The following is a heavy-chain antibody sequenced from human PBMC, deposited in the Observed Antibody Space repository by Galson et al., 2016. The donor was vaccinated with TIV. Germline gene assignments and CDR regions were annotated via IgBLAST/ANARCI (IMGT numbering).Heavy chain of an antibody. CDR2: MNPNSGKT. D-gene: IGHD3-16*01. CDR1: GYTFTSYD. V-gene: IGHV1-8*01. J-gene: IGHJ4*02. Sequence: SVKVSCKASGYTFTSYDINWVRQATGQGLEWMGCMNPNSGKTDYAQKFQGRVTMNRNTSISKAYMELSSLRSEDTAVYYCARWGWLPIWGQGPLVTVSS. CDR3: ARWGWLPI.